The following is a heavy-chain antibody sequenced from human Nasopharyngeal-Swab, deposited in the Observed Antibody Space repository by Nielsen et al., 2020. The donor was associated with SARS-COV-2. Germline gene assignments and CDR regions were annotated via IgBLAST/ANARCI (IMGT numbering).Heavy chain of an antibody. J-gene: IGHJ2*01. CDR3: AKKGVTAMEPYWYFDL. CDR2: LGTAGDT. Sequence: GESLKISCIASGFTSSTSSLTWLRQPPGKGLQWVSTLGTAGDTYYADSVKGRFTISRDNSKNTLYLQMNSLRAEDTAVYYCAKKGVTAMEPYWYFDLWGRGTLVTVSS. CDR1: GFTSSTSS. V-gene: IGHV3-23*01. D-gene: IGHD5-18*01.